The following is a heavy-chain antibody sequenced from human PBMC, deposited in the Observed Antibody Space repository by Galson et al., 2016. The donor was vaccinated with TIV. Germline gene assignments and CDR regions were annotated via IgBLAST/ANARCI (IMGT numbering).Heavy chain of an antibody. V-gene: IGHV1-69-2*01. CDR3: TTVRLRGSGGMDV. CDR2: VDPEDGKT. D-gene: IGHD2-8*01. Sequence: VKVSCKVSGHNFTDYYMHWMQQAPGKGFEWMGHVDPEDGKTKYAAKFQGRVTMTADTSTDTACMELSYLRSEDTAIYYCTTVRLRGSGGMDVWGQGTTVIVSS. CDR1: GHNFTDYY. J-gene: IGHJ6*02.